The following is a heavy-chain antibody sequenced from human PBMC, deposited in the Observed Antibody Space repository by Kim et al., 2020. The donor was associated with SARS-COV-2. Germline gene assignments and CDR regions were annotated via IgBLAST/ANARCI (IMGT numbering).Heavy chain of an antibody. Sequence: YADSVKGRFTISRDNSKNTLYLQMNSLRAEDTAVYYCAREDGDYTNWFDPWGQGTLVTVSS. D-gene: IGHD4-17*01. J-gene: IGHJ5*02. V-gene: IGHV3-53*01. CDR3: AREDGDYTNWFDP.